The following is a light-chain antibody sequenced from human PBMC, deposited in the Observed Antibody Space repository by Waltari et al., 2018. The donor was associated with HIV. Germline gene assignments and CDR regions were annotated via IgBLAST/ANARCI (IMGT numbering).Light chain of an antibody. CDR2: DAS. CDR1: QDISNF. Sequence: DIPMSQSPSSLSASVRDRATFTVQASQDISNFLNWFQHKPGKAPNLLIYDASSLETGVPSRFSGSASGTYFTLTISSLQPEDIATYFCQQYDHLPITFGQGTRLEIK. J-gene: IGKJ5*01. V-gene: IGKV1-33*01. CDR3: QQYDHLPIT.